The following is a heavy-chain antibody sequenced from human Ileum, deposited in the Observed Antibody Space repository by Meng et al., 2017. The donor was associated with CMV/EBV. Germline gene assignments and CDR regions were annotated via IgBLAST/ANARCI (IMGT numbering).Heavy chain of an antibody. Sequence: GESLKISCAASGFTFSSHAMHWVRQAPGKGLEWVAVSSYDGNSQYYTDSVKGRFTISRDNSDNTLYLQMNSLRAGDTDLYYCAKDGGGFNSRPFDYWGQGTQVTGYS. J-gene: IGHJ4*01. CDR1: GFTFSSHA. V-gene: IGHV3-30*04. D-gene: IGHD3-16*01. CDR3: AKDGGGFNSRPFDY. CDR2: SSYDGNSQ.